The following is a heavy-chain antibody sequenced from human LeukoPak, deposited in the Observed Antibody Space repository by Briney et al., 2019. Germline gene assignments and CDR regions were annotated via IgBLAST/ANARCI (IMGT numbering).Heavy chain of an antibody. CDR1: GFSFSSYS. CDR3: ARGNQRAMTAHYGLDV. J-gene: IGHJ6*02. V-gene: IGHV3-64*01. CDR2: IGPNGVNT. D-gene: IGHD1-14*01. Sequence: TGGSLRLSCAASGFSFSSYSMHWVRQAPGKGLEFVSAIGPNGVNTYYASSVKGSFTISRDNSKNTLHLQMDSLRAEDMAVYYCARGNQRAMTAHYGLDVWGQGTSVTVAS.